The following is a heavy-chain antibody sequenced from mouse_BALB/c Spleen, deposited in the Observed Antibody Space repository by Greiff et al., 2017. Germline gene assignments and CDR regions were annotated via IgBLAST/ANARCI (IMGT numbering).Heavy chain of an antibody. J-gene: IGHJ2*01. CDR2: IWAGGST. D-gene: IGHD2-1*01. CDR3: ARGGGVTGYFDY. CDR1: GFSLTSYG. V-gene: IGHV2-9*02. Sequence: VHLVESGPGLVAPSQSLSITCTVSGFSLTSYGVHWVRQPPGKGLEWLGVIWAGGSTNYNSALMSRLSISKDNSKSQVFLKMNSLQTDDTAMYYWARGGGVTGYFDYWGQGTTLTVSS.